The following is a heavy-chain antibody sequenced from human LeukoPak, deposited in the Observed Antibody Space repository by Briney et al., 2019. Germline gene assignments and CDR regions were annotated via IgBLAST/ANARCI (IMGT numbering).Heavy chain of an antibody. CDR1: GYSFTRYY. D-gene: IGHD1-1*01. CDR3: ARDGVNDPSFYYYYYMDV. CDR2: INPSGGST. J-gene: IGHJ6*03. V-gene: IGHV1-46*01. Sequence: ASVRVSCTASGYSFTRYYMHWVRQAPGQGLEWMGIINPSGGSTSYAEKFQGRVTMTRDMSTSTVYMELSSLRSEDTAVYYCARDGVNDPSFYYYYYMDVWGKGATVTVSS.